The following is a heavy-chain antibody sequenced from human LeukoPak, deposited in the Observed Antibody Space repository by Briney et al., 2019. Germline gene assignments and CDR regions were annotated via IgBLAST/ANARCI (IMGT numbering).Heavy chain of an antibody. CDR1: EFTFNNYW. CDR3: ATRAGRASRVDY. CDR2: IKPDESEK. J-gene: IGHJ4*02. V-gene: IGHV3-7*01. Sequence: GGSLRLSCAASEFTFNNYWINWIRQAPGKGLEWVANIKPDESEKYYVASVKGRFTMSRDNAKNSVYLQMNNLRAEDTAVYYCATRAGRASRVDYWGQGTLVTVSS. D-gene: IGHD1-26*01.